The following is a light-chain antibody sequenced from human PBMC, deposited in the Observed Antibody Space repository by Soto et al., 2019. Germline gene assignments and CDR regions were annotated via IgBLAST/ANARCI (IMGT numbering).Light chain of an antibody. CDR2: DVT. CDR1: SSDVGGYNY. CDR3: CSYTSSTIYV. J-gene: IGLJ1*01. Sequence: QSVLTQPASVSGSPEQSIAISCTGTSSDVGGYNYVSWYQQHPGKAPKLMIYDVTSRPSGVSDRFSGSKSGTTASLTISGLQAEDEADYYCCSYTSSTIYVFGTGTKVTVL. V-gene: IGLV2-14*03.